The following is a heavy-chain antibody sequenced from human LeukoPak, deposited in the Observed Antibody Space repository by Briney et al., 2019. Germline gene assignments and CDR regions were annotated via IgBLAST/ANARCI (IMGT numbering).Heavy chain of an antibody. V-gene: IGHV3-30*02. D-gene: IGHD6-13*01. J-gene: IGHJ4*02. CDR2: IRYDGTNK. CDR3: AKVRATAGYFAY. CDR1: GFTFISYD. Sequence: PGGSLRLSCAASGFTFISYDMHWVRQAPGKGLEWVAFIRYDGTNKYYADSVQGRFIISRDNSKNTLYLQMNSLRAEDTAVYYCAKVRATAGYFAYWGQGTLVTVSS.